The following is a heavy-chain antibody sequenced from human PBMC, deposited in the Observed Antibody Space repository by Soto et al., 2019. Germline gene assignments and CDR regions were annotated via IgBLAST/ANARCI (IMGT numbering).Heavy chain of an antibody. V-gene: IGHV3-7*01. D-gene: IGHD3-22*01. J-gene: IGHJ4*02. CDR2: IKQDGIHK. CDR3: ARDTDYFDSSGYLNYFDH. CDR1: GFTFNLYG. Sequence: GGSLRLSCAASGFTFNLYGRGWVRQAPGKGLEWVANIKQDGIHKYYVDPVKGRFTISRDNAKNSLYLQMNSLRAEDTAVYYCARDTDYFDSSGYLNYFDHWGQGTLVTVS.